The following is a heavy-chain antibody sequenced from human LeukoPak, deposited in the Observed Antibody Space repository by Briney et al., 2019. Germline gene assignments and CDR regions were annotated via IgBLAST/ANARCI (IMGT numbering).Heavy chain of an antibody. CDR3: ARGSGYLDF. J-gene: IGHJ4*02. D-gene: IGHD3-10*01. CDR1: GGSISSYY. V-gene: IGHV4-4*08. Sequence: SESLSLTCTVSGGSISSYYWSWIRQPPGKGLEWIGYIYSSGSTNYNPSLKSRVTISVDTSKDQFFLKLSSVTAADTALYYCARGSGYLDFWGQGTLVTVSS. CDR2: IYSSGST.